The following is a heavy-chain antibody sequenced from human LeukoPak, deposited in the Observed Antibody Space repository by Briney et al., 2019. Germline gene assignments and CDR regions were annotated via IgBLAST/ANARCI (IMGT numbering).Heavy chain of an antibody. Sequence: SETLSLTCTVSGGSISSSSYYWGWIRQPPGKGLEWIGSIYYSGSTYYNPSLKSRVTISVDTSKNQFPLKLSSVTAADTAVYYCARPGGDGDAAFDIWGQGTMVTVSS. J-gene: IGHJ3*02. CDR1: GGSISSSSYY. V-gene: IGHV4-39*01. CDR2: IYYSGST. CDR3: ARPGGDGDAAFDI. D-gene: IGHD4-17*01.